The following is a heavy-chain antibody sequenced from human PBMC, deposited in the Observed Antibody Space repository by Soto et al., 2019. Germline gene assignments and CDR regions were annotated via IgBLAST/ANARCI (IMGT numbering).Heavy chain of an antibody. V-gene: IGHV4-59*01. Sequence: SETLSLTCTVSGGSISSYYWSWIRQPPGKGLEWIGYIYYSGSTNYNPSLKSRVTISVDTSKNQFSLKLSSVTAADTAVYYCARDVWYYDFWSGYYQSNWFDPWGQGTLVTVSS. J-gene: IGHJ5*02. CDR2: IYYSGST. D-gene: IGHD3-3*01. CDR3: ARDVWYYDFWSGYYQSNWFDP. CDR1: GGSISSYY.